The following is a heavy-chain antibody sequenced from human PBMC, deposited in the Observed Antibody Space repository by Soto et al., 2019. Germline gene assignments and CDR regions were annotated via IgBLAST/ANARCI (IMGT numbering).Heavy chain of an antibody. J-gene: IGHJ5*02. Sequence: ASVKVSCKASGYTFTNYGITWVRQAPGQGLEWVGWINAYRGNTNYAQKLQGRVTMTTDTSTSTAYMDLTSLRSDDTAVYFCAREVVSSGCNFFRFDPWGQGTLVTVSS. CDR2: INAYRGNT. CDR1: GYTFTNYG. D-gene: IGHD6-19*01. CDR3: AREVVSSGCNFFRFDP. V-gene: IGHV1-18*01.